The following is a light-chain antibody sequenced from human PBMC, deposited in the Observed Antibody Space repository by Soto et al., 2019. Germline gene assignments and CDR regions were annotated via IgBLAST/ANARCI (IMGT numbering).Light chain of an antibody. V-gene: IGKV3-20*01. CDR3: QQDVRSPWT. CDR1: QSVGTS. J-gene: IGKJ1*01. Sequence: EIVLKQYPATLSWSPGERATLSCTASQSVGTSLAWYQHIGGQAPRLLIYGASSRATGIPDGFSGSGSGTDFTLTISRLEPEDFAVYYCQQDVRSPWTFGQGTKVDI. CDR2: GAS.